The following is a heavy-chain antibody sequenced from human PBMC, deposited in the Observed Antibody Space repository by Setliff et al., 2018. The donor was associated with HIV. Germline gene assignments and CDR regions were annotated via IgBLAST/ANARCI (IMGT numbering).Heavy chain of an antibody. CDR2: IYSGGRT. D-gene: IGHD6-19*01. V-gene: IGHV3-53*05. J-gene: IGHJ6*02. CDR1: GFTVNRNY. Sequence: VGSLRLSCVASGFTVNRNYMSWVRQAPGKGLEWVSVIYSGGRTYYADFVKGRFTISRDDSKNTLYLQMNSLRGEDTAVYYCARSDSSGWYPDGMDIWGQGTTVTVSS. CDR3: ARSDSSGWYPDGMDI.